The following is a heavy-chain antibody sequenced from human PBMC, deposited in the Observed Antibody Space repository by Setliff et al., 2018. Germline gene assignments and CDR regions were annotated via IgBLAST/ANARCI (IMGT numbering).Heavy chain of an antibody. Sequence: SVKVSCKASGGTFSSYAISWVRQAPGQGLEWMGGIIPIFGTAKYAVKFQGRVTMTRDTSISTAYMELSRLRSDDTAVYYCARGNYDFWSGYYCCGLDYWGQGTLVTVSS. J-gene: IGHJ4*02. CDR2: IIPIFGTA. CDR1: GGTFSSYA. V-gene: IGHV1-69*05. CDR3: ARGNYDFWSGYYCCGLDY. D-gene: IGHD3-3*01.